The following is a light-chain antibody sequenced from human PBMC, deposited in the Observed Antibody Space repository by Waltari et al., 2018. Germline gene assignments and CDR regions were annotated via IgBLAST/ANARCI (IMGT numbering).Light chain of an antibody. V-gene: IGKV3-20*01. CDR1: QSVRSGY. CDR2: GAS. Sequence: EVVLTQSPGTLSVSPGESATLSCRASQSVRSGYLAWYQQKPGQAPRLVIYGASTRATGIPDRFSASGSGTDFTLTISRLEPEDFAVYYCQQFGHSPITFGQGSRLDNK. CDR3: QQFGHSPIT. J-gene: IGKJ5*01.